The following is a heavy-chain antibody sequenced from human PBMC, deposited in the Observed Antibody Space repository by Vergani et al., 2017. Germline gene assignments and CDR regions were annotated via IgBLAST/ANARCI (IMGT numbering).Heavy chain of an antibody. J-gene: IGHJ4*02. CDR2: FDPEHGEV. Sequence: QVQSVQSGSEVRKPGASVKVSCQVSGYSLTELTIHWVRQAPGKGLEWMGGFDPEHGEVTFAHHIQGRVTMTEDRSTDTAYMELSSLRPEDTALYYCAIVTDYYDNSGYYLDYWGQGTLVTVSS. CDR3: AIVTDYYDNSGYYLDY. V-gene: IGHV1-24*01. D-gene: IGHD3-22*01. CDR1: GYSLTELT.